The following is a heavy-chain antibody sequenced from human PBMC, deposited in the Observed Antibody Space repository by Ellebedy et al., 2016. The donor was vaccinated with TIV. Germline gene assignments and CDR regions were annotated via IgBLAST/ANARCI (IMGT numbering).Heavy chain of an antibody. V-gene: IGHV3-53*01. CDR1: GFTVSSNY. D-gene: IGHD3-16*01. CDR3: RRSAGYAYGYIGR. Sequence: GGSLRLSXEASGFTVSSNYINWVRQAPGKGLDWVSVIYSGGSTFYADSVKGRFTVSRDDSKNTLYLQMNSLRAEDTAVYYCRRSAGYAYGYIGRWGQGTLVTVS. J-gene: IGHJ4*02. CDR2: IYSGGST.